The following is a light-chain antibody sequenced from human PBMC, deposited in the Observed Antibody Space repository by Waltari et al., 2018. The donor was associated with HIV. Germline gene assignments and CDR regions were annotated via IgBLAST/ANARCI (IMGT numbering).Light chain of an antibody. J-gene: IGLJ2*01. V-gene: IGLV3-21*04. CDR2: YDS. CDR1: NIESIS. CDR3: QVWDNNSEHPGVV. Sequence: SYVLTQPPSVSVAPGKPARITCGGTNIESISVHWYQQKPGQAPVLVIYYDSDRPSGIPERFSGSNSGNTATLTISRVEAGDEADYYCQVWDNNSEHPGVVFGGGTKLTVL.